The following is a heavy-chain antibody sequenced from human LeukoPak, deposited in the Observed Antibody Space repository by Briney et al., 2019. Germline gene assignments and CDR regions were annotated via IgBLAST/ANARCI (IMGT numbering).Heavy chain of an antibody. J-gene: IGHJ4*02. CDR1: GFTFSSYA. V-gene: IGHV3-30-3*01. CDR3: ARDSGGQLVVDYFDY. CDR2: ISYDGSNK. Sequence: GGSLRLSCAASGFTFSSYAMHWVRQAPGKGLEWVAVISYDGSNKYYADSVKGRFTISRDNSKNTLYLQMNSLRAEDTAVYYCARDSGGQLVVDYFDYWGQGTLVTVSS. D-gene: IGHD6-6*01.